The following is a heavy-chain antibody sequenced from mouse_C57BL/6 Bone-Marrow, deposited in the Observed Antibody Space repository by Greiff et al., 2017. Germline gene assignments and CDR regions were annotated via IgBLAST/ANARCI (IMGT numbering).Heavy chain of an antibody. V-gene: IGHV1-69*01. CDR3: ARVAVWFHYAMDY. CDR2: IDPSDSYT. J-gene: IGHJ4*01. Sequence: VQLQESGAELVMPGASVKLSCKASGYTFTSYWMHWVKQRPGQGLEWIGEIDPSDSYTNYNQKFKGKSTLTVDKSSSTAYMQLSSLTSEDSAVYYCARVAVWFHYAMDYWGQGTSVTVSS. CDR1: GYTFTSYW. D-gene: IGHD2-10*02.